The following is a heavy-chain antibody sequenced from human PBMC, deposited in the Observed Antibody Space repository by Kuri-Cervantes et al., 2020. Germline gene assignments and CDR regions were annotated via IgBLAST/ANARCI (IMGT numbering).Heavy chain of an antibody. CDR2: TSSRGSTI. CDR1: GFTFSDYY. CDR3: MRPVRPHTIFGVVIIRSYFDY. V-gene: IGHV3-11*01. D-gene: IGHD3-3*01. Sequence: GGSLRLSCAASGFTFSDYYMSWIRQAPGKGLEWVSYTSSRGSTIYYADSVKGRFTNSRDKAKNSIYLQVNRLRAEDMTVYYCMRPVRPHTIFGVVIIRSYFDYWGQGTLVTVSS. J-gene: IGHJ4*02.